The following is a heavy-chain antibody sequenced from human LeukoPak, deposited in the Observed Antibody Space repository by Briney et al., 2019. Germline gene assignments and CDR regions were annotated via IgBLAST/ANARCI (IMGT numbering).Heavy chain of an antibody. CDR2: INHSGST. J-gene: IGHJ4*02. Sequence: SETLSLTCAVYGGSFSGYYWSWIRQPPGKGLEWIGEINHSGSTNYNPSLKSRATISVDTSKNQFSLKLSSVTAADTAVYYCARGSIRYGSGKHYWGQGTLVTVSS. D-gene: IGHD3-10*01. CDR1: GGSFSGYY. V-gene: IGHV4-34*01. CDR3: ARGSIRYGSGKHY.